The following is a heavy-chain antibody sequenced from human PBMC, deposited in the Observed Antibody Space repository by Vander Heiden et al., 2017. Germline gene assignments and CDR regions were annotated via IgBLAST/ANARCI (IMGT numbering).Heavy chain of an antibody. CDR1: GFTFDDYA. J-gene: IGHJ4*02. Sequence: EMQLVEYGAGLVQPVRSLRLSCAASGFTFDDYAMHWDQQVPGKGREWVSGLSWNSATIVYADSVKGRFTISRDNAKNSLFLQMNSLRADDTALYYCVKDLDFWSGRFDFWGQGTLVTVSS. CDR2: LSWNSATI. CDR3: VKDLDFWSGRFDF. D-gene: IGHD3-3*01. V-gene: IGHV3-9*01.